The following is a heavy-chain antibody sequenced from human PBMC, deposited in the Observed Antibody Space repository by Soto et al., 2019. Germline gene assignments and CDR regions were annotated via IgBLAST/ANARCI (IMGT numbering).Heavy chain of an antibody. CDR2: IYYSGST. V-gene: IGHV4-31*03. CDR3: ARRRGNFDL. Sequence: QVQLQESGPGLVKPSQTLSLTCTVSGGFISSGGYYWSWIRQHPGKGLEWIGYIYYSGSTYYNPSLXXRXSXXIDTSKNQFSLKLNSVTAADTAVYYCARRRGNFDLWGRGTLVTVSS. J-gene: IGHJ2*01. CDR1: GGFISSGGYY. D-gene: IGHD1-1*01.